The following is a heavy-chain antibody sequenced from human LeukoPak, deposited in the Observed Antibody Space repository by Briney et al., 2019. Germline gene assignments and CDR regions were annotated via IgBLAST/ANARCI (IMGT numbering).Heavy chain of an antibody. CDR1: GGSISSSSYY. D-gene: IGHD3-3*01. J-gene: IGHJ4*02. V-gene: IGHV4-39*01. CDR3: ARQNYDFWSGYYTVPYN. Sequence: SETLSLTCTVSGGSISSSSYYWGWIRQPPGKGLEWIGSIYYSGSTYYNPSLKSRVTISVDTSKNQFSLKLSSVTAADTAVYYCARQNYDFWSGYYTVPYNWGQGTLVTVSS. CDR2: IYYSGST.